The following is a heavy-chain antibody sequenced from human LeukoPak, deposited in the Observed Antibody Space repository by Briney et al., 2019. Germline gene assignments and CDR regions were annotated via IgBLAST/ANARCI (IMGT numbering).Heavy chain of an antibody. D-gene: IGHD5-12*01. Sequence: ASVKVSCKASGGTFSSYAISWVRQAPGQGLEWMGRIIPILGIANYAQKFQGRVTITVDKSTSTAYMELSSLRSEDTAVYYCARGRRYSGYDRPPTMDYWGQGTLVTVSS. CDR3: ARGRRYSGYDRPPTMDY. V-gene: IGHV1-69*04. CDR2: IIPILGIA. J-gene: IGHJ4*02. CDR1: GGTFSSYA.